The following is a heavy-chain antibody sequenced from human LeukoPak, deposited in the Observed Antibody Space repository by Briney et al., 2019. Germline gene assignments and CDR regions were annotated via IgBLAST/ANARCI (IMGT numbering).Heavy chain of an antibody. CDR3: ARDLNWETY. J-gene: IGHJ4*02. Sequence: PGGSLRLSCSACGFTFSHYWMTWVRQAPGKGLEWVANIKTDGSQIYYVDSVKGRFTISRDNAKNSLYLQMNSLRAEDTAVYYCARDLNWETYWGQGTLVSVSS. D-gene: IGHD7-27*01. CDR1: GFTFSHYW. CDR2: IKTDGSQI. V-gene: IGHV3-7*01.